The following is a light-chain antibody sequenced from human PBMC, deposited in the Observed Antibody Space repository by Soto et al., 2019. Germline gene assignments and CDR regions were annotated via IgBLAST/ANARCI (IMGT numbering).Light chain of an antibody. CDR3: CSRGASFNWV. CDR1: SSDVGGYDY. Sequence: QSVLTQPASVSGSPGQSITISCTGTSSDVGGYDYVSWYQLHPGKAPKLMVFEVNNRPSGVSYRFSGSKSGNTASLTISGLQAEDEADYYCCSRGASFNWVFGGGTQLTVL. J-gene: IGLJ3*02. V-gene: IGLV2-14*01. CDR2: EVN.